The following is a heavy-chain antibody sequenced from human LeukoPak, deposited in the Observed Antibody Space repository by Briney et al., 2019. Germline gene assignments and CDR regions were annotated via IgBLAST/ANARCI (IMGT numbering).Heavy chain of an antibody. D-gene: IGHD2-8*01. Sequence: SETLSLTCAVYGGSFSGYYWSWIRQPPGKGLEWIGEINHSGGTNYNPSLKSRVTISVDTSKNQFSLKLSSVTAADTAVYYCARRNGGGWPFDYWGQGTLVTVSS. CDR2: INHSGGT. J-gene: IGHJ4*02. CDR1: GGSFSGYY. CDR3: ARRNGGGWPFDY. V-gene: IGHV4-34*01.